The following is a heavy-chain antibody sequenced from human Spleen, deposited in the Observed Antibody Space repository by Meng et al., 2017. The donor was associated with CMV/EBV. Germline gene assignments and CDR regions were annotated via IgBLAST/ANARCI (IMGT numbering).Heavy chain of an antibody. V-gene: IGHV1-2*02. Sequence: ASVKVSCKASGYTFSDYYMHWVRQAPGQGLEWMGWFHPNTGGTNHAQSFQGRVTMTGDTSIRTVYMELSSLRSDDTAIYYCARDHNWGPDYWGQGTLVTVSS. D-gene: IGHD7-27*01. CDR2: FHPNTGGT. J-gene: IGHJ4*02. CDR3: ARDHNWGPDY. CDR1: GYTFSDYY.